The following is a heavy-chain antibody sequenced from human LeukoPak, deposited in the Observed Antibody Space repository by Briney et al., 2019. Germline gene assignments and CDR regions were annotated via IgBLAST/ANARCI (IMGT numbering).Heavy chain of an antibody. CDR3: ARGVDIVVVVAAGPTSYGMDV. CDR1: GYTFTSYY. V-gene: IGHV1-46*01. D-gene: IGHD2-15*01. J-gene: IGHJ6*02. Sequence: ASVKVSCKASGYTFTSYYMHWVRQAPGQGLEWMGIINPSGGSTSYAQKFQGRVTMTRDTSTSTVYMELSSLRSEDTAVYYCARGVDIVVVVAAGPTSYGMDVWGQGTTVTVSS. CDR2: INPSGGST.